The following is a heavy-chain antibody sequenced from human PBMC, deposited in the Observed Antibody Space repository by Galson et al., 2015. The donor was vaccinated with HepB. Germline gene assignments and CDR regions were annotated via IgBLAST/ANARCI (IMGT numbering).Heavy chain of an antibody. V-gene: IGHV3-30*04. CDR2: ISYDGSNK. J-gene: IGHJ4*02. D-gene: IGHD4-23*01. CDR1: GFTFSSCA. CDR3: ASYGGNSEMDY. Sequence: SLRLSCAASGFTFSSCAMHWVRQAPGKGLEWVAVISYDGSNKYYADSVKGRFTISRDNSKNTLYLQMNSLRAEDTAVYYCASYGGNSEMDYWGQGILVTVSS.